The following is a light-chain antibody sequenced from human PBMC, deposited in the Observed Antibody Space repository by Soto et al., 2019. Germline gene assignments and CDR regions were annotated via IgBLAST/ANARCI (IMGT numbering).Light chain of an antibody. Sequence: IVVTHSPATLSVSPGEIATLSGSPSEIVRSNFAWYQQKPGQAPRLLIYGASTRATGIPARFSGSGSGTEFTLIINRLEPEDFALYYCQHYGTSITFGQGTRLEIK. J-gene: IGKJ5*01. V-gene: IGKV3-15*01. CDR2: GAS. CDR1: EIVRSN. CDR3: QHYGTSIT.